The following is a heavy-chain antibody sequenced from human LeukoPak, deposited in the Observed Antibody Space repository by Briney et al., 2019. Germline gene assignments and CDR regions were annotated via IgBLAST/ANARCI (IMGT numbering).Heavy chain of an antibody. D-gene: IGHD6-19*01. V-gene: IGHV3-23*01. Sequence: GGSLRLSCAASGFTFSSYAMSWVRQAPGKGLEWVSAISGSGGSTYYADSVKGRFTISRDNSKNTVYLQMNSLRAEDTAVYYCAKSERASSGRPRFDHWGQGTLVTVSS. CDR3: AKSERASSGRPRFDH. J-gene: IGHJ4*02. CDR1: GFTFSSYA. CDR2: ISGSGGST.